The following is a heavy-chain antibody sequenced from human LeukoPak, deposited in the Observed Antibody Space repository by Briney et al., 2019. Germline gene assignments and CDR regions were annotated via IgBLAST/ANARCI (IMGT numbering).Heavy chain of an antibody. CDR1: GFTFTRYW. CDR2: IKQDGSQQ. D-gene: IGHD6-6*01. V-gene: IGHV3-7*01. J-gene: IGHJ4*02. Sequence: GGSLRLSCATSGFTFTRYWMAWVRQAPGKGLEWVANIKQDGSQQYYLDSVEGRFTISRDNAKNSLYLQMNNLRADDTAVYYCSNGIHSSSYWGQGTLVTVSS. CDR3: SNGIHSSSY.